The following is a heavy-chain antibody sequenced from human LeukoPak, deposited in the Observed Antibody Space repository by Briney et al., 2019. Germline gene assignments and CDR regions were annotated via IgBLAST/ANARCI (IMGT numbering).Heavy chain of an antibody. CDR3: ARMGGYYYDSSGPEGFDY. J-gene: IGHJ4*02. CDR2: INAGNGNT. CDR1: GYTFTSYA. D-gene: IGHD3-22*01. V-gene: IGHV1-3*01. Sequence: ASVKVSCKASGYTFTSYAMHWVRQAPGQGLEWMGWINAGNGNTKYSQKFQGRVTITRDTSASTAYMELSSLRSEDTAVYYCARMGGYYYDSSGPEGFDYWGQGTLVTVSS.